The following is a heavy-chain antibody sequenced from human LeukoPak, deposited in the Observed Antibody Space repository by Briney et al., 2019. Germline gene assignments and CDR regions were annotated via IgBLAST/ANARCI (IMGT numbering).Heavy chain of an antibody. Sequence: GGSLRLSCAASGFTFSTYNMNWVRQAPGKGLEWVSHITSSSTNIYYADSVKGRFTISRDNAKNALSLQMNSPRDEDTAVYYCETSGNYYLKYWGQGTLVTVSS. D-gene: IGHD1-26*01. J-gene: IGHJ4*02. V-gene: IGHV3-48*02. CDR2: ITSSSTNI. CDR1: GFTFSTYN. CDR3: ETSGNYYLKY.